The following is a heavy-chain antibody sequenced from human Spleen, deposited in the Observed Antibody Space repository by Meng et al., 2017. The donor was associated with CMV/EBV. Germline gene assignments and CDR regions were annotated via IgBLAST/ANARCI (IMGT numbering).Heavy chain of an antibody. CDR3: ARGGIEGVFDY. J-gene: IGHJ4*02. V-gene: IGHV3-20*04. CDR1: GFTFDHYA. D-gene: IGHD3-16*01. Sequence: GESLKISCAASGFTFDHYAMHWVRQAPGMGLEWVSGINWNAEGTAYADSVRGRFTISRDNAENSLYLQMSSLRVEDTASYFCARGGIEGVFDYWGQGALVTVSS. CDR2: INWNAEGT.